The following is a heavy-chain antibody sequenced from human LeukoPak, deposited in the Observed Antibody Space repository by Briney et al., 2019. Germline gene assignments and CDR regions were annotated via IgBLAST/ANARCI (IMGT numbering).Heavy chain of an antibody. CDR3: ARQKPSTFRQNGRGRPLDS. Sequence: SETLSLTCDVNGGSLSGSYWSWIRQSPEKGLEWIGEINQSGNSNYNPSLKSRVTILVDTSKNQFSLKLSSVTAADTAVYYCARQKPSTFRQNGRGRPLDSWGQGTLVTVSS. CDR2: INQSGNS. CDR1: GGSLSGSY. D-gene: IGHD2-15*01. V-gene: IGHV4-34*01. J-gene: IGHJ4*02.